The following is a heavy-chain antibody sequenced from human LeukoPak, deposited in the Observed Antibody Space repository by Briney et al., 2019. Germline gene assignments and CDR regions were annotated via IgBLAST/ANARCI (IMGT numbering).Heavy chain of an antibody. J-gene: IGHJ4*02. CDR2: IYYSGST. CDR1: GGSISSYY. D-gene: IGHD3-10*01. Sequence: PSETLSLTCTVSGGSISSYYWSWIRQPPGKGLEWIGYIYYSGSTNYNPSLKSRVTISVDTSKNQFSVKLSSVTAADTAVYYCARGRDYYGSGRFDYWGQGTLVTVSS. CDR3: ARGRDYYGSGRFDY. V-gene: IGHV4-59*01.